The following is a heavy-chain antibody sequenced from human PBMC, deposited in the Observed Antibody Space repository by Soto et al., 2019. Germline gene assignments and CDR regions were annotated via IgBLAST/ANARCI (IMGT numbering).Heavy chain of an antibody. CDR2: INPSGGST. J-gene: IGHJ6*02. D-gene: IGHD3-22*01. CDR1: GYTFTSYY. Sequence: ASVKVSCKASGYTFTSYYMHWVRQAPGQGLEWMGIINPSGGSTSYAQKFQGRVTMTRDTSTSTVYMELSSLRSEDTAVYYCARGYYYDSSGYYSGYGMDGWGQGTTVTVAS. CDR3: ARGYYYDSSGYYSGYGMDG. V-gene: IGHV1-46*01.